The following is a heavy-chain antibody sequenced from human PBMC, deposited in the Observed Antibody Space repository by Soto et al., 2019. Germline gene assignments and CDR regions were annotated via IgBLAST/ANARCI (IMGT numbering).Heavy chain of an antibody. D-gene: IGHD3-22*01. Sequence: GESLRFSCAASGFTFSNAWINWVRQAPGKGLEWVGRVKSKNDGGTTDFAAPVKGRFAISRDDSKNMVYLEMNSLQTEDTAIYYCTTDPYITSIIVRFDYWGHGTLVTVSS. V-gene: IGHV3-15*07. CDR3: TTDPYITSIIVRFDY. J-gene: IGHJ4*01. CDR2: VKSKNDGGTT. CDR1: GFTFSNAW.